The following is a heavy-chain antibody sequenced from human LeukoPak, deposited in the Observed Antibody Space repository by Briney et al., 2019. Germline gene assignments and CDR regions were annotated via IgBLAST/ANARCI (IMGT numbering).Heavy chain of an antibody. CDR1: GGSISTSSYY. D-gene: IGHD3/OR15-3a*01. J-gene: IGHJ4*02. V-gene: IGHV4-39*01. Sequence: SETLSLTCTVSGGSISTSSYYWGWVRQPPGKGLEWIGSIYYSGSTYYNPSLKSRVTISVDTSKNQFSLRLTSVTAADTAVYYCARQTGSGLFILPGGQGTLVTVSS. CDR3: ARQTGSGLFILP. CDR2: IYYSGST.